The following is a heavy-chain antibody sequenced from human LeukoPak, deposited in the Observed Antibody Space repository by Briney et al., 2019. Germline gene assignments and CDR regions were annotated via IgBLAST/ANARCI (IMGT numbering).Heavy chain of an antibody. J-gene: IGHJ4*02. V-gene: IGHV1-8*01. CDR3: ARLAQDY. CDR2: MNPNSGNT. Sequence: QGLEWMGWMNPNSGNTGYAQKFQGRVTMTRNTSISTAYMELSSLRSEDTAVYYCARLAQDYWGQGTLVTVSS. D-gene: IGHD5-12*01.